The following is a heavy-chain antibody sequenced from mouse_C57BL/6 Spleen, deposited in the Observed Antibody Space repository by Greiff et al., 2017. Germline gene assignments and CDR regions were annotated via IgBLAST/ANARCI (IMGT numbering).Heavy chain of an antibody. CDR2: LSSGGSYT. CDR1: GFTFSSYG. CDR3: ASQGGPWFAY. V-gene: IGHV5-6*01. J-gene: IGHJ3*01. Sequence: EVQGVESGGDLVKPGGSLKLSCAASGFTFSSYGMSWVRQTPDKRLEWVATLSSGGSYTYYPDSVMGRFTISRDNAKNTLYLQMSSLKSEDTAMYYCASQGGPWFAYWGQGTLVTVSA.